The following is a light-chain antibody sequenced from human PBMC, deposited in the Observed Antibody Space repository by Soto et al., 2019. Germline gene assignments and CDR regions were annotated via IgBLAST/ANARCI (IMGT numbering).Light chain of an antibody. CDR3: AVCDDSLSGLV. Sequence: QSVLTQPPSASGTPGQGVTISCSGSSSNIGTNYVYWYQQLPGTAPKLLLYRNNQRPSGVPDRFSGSKSGTSASLAISGLRSEDEADYYCAVCDDSLSGLVFGGGTKLTVL. J-gene: IGLJ3*02. V-gene: IGLV1-47*01. CDR1: SSNIGTNY. CDR2: RNN.